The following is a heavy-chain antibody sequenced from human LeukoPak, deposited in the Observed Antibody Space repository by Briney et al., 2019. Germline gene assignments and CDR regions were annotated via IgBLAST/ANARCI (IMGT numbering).Heavy chain of an antibody. V-gene: IGHV4-38-2*01. CDR1: GYSISSGYY. D-gene: IGHD5-24*01. CDR2: IYHSGST. J-gene: IGHJ5*02. CDR3: ARRLQHNWFDP. Sequence: KPSETLSLTCAVSGYSISSGYYWGWIRQPPGKGLEWIGSIYHSGSTYYNPSLKSRVTISVDTSKNQFSLQLSSVTAADTAVYYCARRLQHNWFDPWGQGTLVTVSS.